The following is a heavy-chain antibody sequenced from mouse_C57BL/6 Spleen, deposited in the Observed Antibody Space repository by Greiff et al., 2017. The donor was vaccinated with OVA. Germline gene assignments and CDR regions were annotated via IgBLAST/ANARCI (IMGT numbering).Heavy chain of an antibody. Sequence: QVQLQQPGAELVKPGASVKLSCKASGYTFTSYWMHWVKQRPGQGLEWIGMIHPNSGSTNYNEKFKSKATLTVDKSSSTAYMQLSSLTSEDSAVYYCARSPRDDGGYYAMDYWGQGTSVTVSS. D-gene: IGHD2-12*01. CDR1: GYTFTSYW. J-gene: IGHJ4*01. CDR2: IHPNSGST. V-gene: IGHV1-64*01. CDR3: ARSPRDDGGYYAMDY.